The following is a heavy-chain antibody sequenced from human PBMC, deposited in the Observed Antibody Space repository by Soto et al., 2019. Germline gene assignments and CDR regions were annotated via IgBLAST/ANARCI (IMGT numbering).Heavy chain of an antibody. CDR1: GGSSISNNNY. CDR3: ARGRGYSYGLDP. V-gene: IGHV4-30-4*01. J-gene: IGHJ5*02. Sequence: SETLPLTCTVSGGSSISNNNYWSWIRKPPGEGLEWIGFISYSGTTSYSPSLKSRVAISLDTSKNQFSLSLSSVTAADTAVYYCARGRGYSYGLDPWGQGTLVTVSS. D-gene: IGHD5-18*01. CDR2: ISYSGTT.